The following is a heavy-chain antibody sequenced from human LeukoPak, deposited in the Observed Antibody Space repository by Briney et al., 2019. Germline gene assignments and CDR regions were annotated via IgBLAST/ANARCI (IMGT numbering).Heavy chain of an antibody. J-gene: IGHJ4*02. V-gene: IGHV1-8*01. CDR3: ARVGSGSTNFDY. CDR2: MNPNSGNT. Sequence: ASVKVSCKASGYTFTSYDINWVRQATGQGLEWMGWMNPNSGNTGYAQKFQGRVTMTRNTSISTAYMELSSLRSEDTAVYYYARVGSGSTNFDYWGQGTLVTVSS. CDR1: GYTFTSYD. D-gene: IGHD1-26*01.